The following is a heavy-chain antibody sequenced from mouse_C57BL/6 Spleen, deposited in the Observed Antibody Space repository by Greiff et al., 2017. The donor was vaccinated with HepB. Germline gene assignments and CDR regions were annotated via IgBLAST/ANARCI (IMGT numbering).Heavy chain of an antibody. CDR2: IDPETGGT. Sequence: VQGVESGAELVRPGASVTLSCKASGYTFTDYEMHWVKQTPVHGLEWIGAIDPETGGTAYNQKFKGKAILTADKSSSTAYMELRSLTSEDSAVYYCTREGANFDYWGQGTTLTVSS. CDR3: TREGANFDY. D-gene: IGHD1-1*01. J-gene: IGHJ2*01. CDR1: GYTFTDYE. V-gene: IGHV1-15*01.